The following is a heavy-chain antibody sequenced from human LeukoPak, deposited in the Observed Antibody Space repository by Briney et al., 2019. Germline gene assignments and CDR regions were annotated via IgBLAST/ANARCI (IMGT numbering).Heavy chain of an antibody. J-gene: IGHJ4*02. CDR3: AKNTRADCTNGVCYFDY. D-gene: IGHD2-8*01. V-gene: IGHV3-23*01. CDR2: ISGSGGST. CDR1: GFTFSSYA. Sequence: PGGSLRLSCAASGFTFSSYAMSWVRQAPGKGLEGVSAISGSGGSTYYADSVKGRFTISRDNSKNTLYLQMNSLRAEDTAVYYCAKNTRADCTNGVCYFDYWGQGTLVTVSS.